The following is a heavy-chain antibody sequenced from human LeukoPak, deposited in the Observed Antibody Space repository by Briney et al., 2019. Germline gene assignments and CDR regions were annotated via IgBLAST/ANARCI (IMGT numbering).Heavy chain of an antibody. Sequence: ASVKVSCKASGYTFTCYGISWVRQAPGQGLEWMGWISAYNGNTNYAQKYQARVTMTTDTSTSTAYMELRSLKSDDTAVYYCARDSSGYYPDYWGQGTLVPVSS. CDR2: ISAYNGNT. J-gene: IGHJ4*02. D-gene: IGHD3-22*01. CDR1: GYTFTCYG. CDR3: ARDSSGYYPDY. V-gene: IGHV1-18*01.